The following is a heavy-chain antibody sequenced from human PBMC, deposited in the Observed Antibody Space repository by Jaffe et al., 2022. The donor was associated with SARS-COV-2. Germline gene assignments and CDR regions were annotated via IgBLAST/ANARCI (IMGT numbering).Heavy chain of an antibody. V-gene: IGHV4-39*01. CDR1: GGSISSSSYY. CDR2: IYYSGST. CDR3: ATPRAPIDAMDV. Sequence: QLQLQESGPGLVKPSETLSLTCTVSGGSISSSSYYWGWIRQPPGKGLEWIGSIYYSGSTYYNPSLKSRVTISVDTSKNQFSLKLSSVTAADTAVYYCATPRAPIDAMDVWGQGTTVTVSS. J-gene: IGHJ6*02.